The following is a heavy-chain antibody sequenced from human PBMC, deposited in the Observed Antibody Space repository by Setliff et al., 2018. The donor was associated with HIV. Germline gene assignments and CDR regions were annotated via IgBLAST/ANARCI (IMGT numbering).Heavy chain of an antibody. V-gene: IGHV4-61*09. Sequence: SETLSLTCTVSGASFIRSRYYWSWIRQPAGKGLEWIGHVHTTGSASYNPSLESRVTILEALSKNQFSLNLDSVTAADTAVYFCARALAGGSGWNYFDLWGPGTRVTVSS. J-gene: IGHJ4*02. CDR3: ARALAGGSGWNYFDL. D-gene: IGHD6-19*01. CDR2: VHTTGSA. CDR1: GASFIRSRYY.